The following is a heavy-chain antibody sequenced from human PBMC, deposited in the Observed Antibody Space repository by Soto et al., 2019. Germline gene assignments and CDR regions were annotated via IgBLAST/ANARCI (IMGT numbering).Heavy chain of an antibody. V-gene: IGHV3-21*01. CDR2: ISSSSSYI. D-gene: IGHD4-17*01. J-gene: IGHJ4*03. CDR3: ARDRSANYGDY. CDR1: GFTFGTYI. Sequence: RGSLKLSCAASGFTFGTYIMTWVRQAPGKGLEWVSSISSSSSYIYYADSAKGRFTISRDNAKNSLYLQMNSLRGEDTAVYYCARDRSANYGDY.